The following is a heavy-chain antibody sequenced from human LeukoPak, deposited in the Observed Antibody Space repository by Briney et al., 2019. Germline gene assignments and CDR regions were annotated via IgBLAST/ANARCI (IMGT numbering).Heavy chain of an antibody. CDR1: GYTFTRYG. J-gene: IGHJ4*02. V-gene: IGHV1-18*01. D-gene: IGHD6-13*01. CDR2: ISAYNGNT. Sequence: GASVKVSCKASGYTFTRYGISWVRQAPGQGLEWMGWISAYNGNTNYAQKLQGRVTMTTDTSTSTAYMELRSLRSDDTAVYYCARGVASSSWSTYGFGYWGQGTLVTVSS. CDR3: ARGVASSSWSTYGFGY.